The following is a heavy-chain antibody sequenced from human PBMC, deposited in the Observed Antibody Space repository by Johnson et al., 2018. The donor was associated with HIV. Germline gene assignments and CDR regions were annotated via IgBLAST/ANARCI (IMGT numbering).Heavy chain of an antibody. CDR1: GFTFSNYA. CDR3: ARMVRYYYGSGSYYNVPWKDAFDI. Sequence: QVQLVESGGGLVKPGGSLRLSCATSGFTFSNYAMHWVRQAPGKGLEWVAVMSYDGTKEYYADSVKGRFTISSDNSKKTLYLQRNSLRAEDTALYYCARMVRYYYGSGSYYNVPWKDAFDIWGQGTMVTVSS. CDR2: MSYDGTKE. J-gene: IGHJ3*02. V-gene: IGHV3-30-3*01. D-gene: IGHD3-10*01.